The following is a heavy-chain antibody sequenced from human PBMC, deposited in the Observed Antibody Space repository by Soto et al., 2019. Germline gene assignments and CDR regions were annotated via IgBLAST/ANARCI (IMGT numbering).Heavy chain of an antibody. J-gene: IGHJ4*02. CDR1: GVSINSYY. CDR2: IYSSGST. V-gene: IGHV4-59*08. CDR3: ARHLGEGYFDY. Sequence: PSETLSLTCTVSGVSINSYYWSWIRQPPGKGLEWIGYIYSSGSTNYNPSLKSRVTISVDTSKNQFSLKLTSVTAADTAVYYCARHLGEGYFDYWGQGTLVTVSS.